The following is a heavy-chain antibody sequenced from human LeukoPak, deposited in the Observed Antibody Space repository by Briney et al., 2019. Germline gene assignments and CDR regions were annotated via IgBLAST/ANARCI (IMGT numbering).Heavy chain of an antibody. CDR1: GFIFNNVW. CDR3: ATEFYDFLSGESWFDP. J-gene: IGHJ5*02. CDR2: IDYSGRT. V-gene: IGHV4-4*02. D-gene: IGHD3-9*01. Sequence: GSLRLSCAASGFIFNNVWMSWVRQAPGKGPEWIASIDYSGRTFYNPSLRSRVTISVDTSNNDFSLNLTSVTAADTAVYYRATEFYDFLSGESWFDPWGQGALVTVS.